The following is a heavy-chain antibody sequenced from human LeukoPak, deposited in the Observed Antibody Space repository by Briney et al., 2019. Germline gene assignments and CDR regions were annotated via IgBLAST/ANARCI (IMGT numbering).Heavy chain of an antibody. CDR1: GFIFSSYS. CDR3: AKDVRARVGSSWYLPLY. J-gene: IGHJ4*02. D-gene: IGHD6-13*01. V-gene: IGHV3-48*04. CDR2: ISGSSSSI. Sequence: PGGSLRLSCAASGFIFSSYSMSWVRQAPGKGLEWVSYISGSSSSISYADSVKGRFTISRDNAKNSLYLQMNSLRAEDTAVYYCAKDVRARVGSSWYLPLYWGQGTLVTVSS.